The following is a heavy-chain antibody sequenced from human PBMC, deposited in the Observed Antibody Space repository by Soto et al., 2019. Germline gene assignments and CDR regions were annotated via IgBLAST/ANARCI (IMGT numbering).Heavy chain of an antibody. CDR3: ARLDGGNSMPDAFDI. CDR2: IYYSGST. J-gene: IGHJ3*02. CDR1: GGSISSGGYY. Sequence: QVQLQESRQGLVKPSQTLSLTCTVSGGSISSGGYYWSWIRQHPGKGLEWIGYIYYSGSTYYNPSLKSRVTISVDTSKNQFSLKLSSVTAADTAVYYCARLDGGNSMPDAFDIWGQGTMVTVSS. D-gene: IGHD2-21*02. V-gene: IGHV4-31*03.